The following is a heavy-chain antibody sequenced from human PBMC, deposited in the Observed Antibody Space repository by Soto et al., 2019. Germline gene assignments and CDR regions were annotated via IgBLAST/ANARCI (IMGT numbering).Heavy chain of an antibody. CDR3: TSPLRIQLKNYYGMDV. CDR1: GFTFSGSA. CDR2: IRSKANSYAT. D-gene: IGHD5-18*01. J-gene: IGHJ6*02. V-gene: IGHV3-73*01. Sequence: GGSLRLSCAASGFTFSGSAMHWVRQASGKGLEWVGRIRSKANSYATAYAASVKGRFTISRDDSKNTAYLQMNSLKTEDTAVYYCTSPLRIQLKNYYGMDVWGQGTTVTVSS.